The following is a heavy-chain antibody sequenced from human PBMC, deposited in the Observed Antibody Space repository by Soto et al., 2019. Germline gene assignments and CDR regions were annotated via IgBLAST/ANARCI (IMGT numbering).Heavy chain of an antibody. CDR2: IYWDDDK. Sequence: SGPTCEPTQTLTLTCTFSGFSLTTTGLVVGWIRQPPGKALEWLAIIYWDDDKRYSPSLKSRLTITKDTSKNQVVLTMTNMDPVDTATYFCAHRAVLCSGXTCYSHPFDFWGQGTLVTVSS. V-gene: IGHV2-5*02. CDR3: AHRAVLCSGXTCYSHPFDF. J-gene: IGHJ4*02. CDR1: GFSLTTTGLV. D-gene: IGHD2-15*01.